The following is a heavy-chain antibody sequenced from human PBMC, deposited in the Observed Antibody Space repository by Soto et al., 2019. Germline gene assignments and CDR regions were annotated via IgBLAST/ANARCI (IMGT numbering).Heavy chain of an antibody. CDR3: ARGVDAGVDY. CDR1: GYTFSSYD. CDR2: MSPNRGNT. J-gene: IGHJ4*02. D-gene: IGHD1-26*01. Sequence: ASVKVSCKASGYTFSSYDINWVRQATGQGLEWIGWMSPNRGNTGYAQNFQARVTMTRDTSISTAYMELSSLTSEDTAMYYCARGVDAGVDYWGQGTLVTV. V-gene: IGHV1-8*01.